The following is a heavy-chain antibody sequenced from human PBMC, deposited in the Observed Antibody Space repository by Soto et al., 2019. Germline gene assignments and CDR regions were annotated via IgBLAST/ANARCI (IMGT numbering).Heavy chain of an antibody. CDR1: GGSVSDKTYY. J-gene: IGHJ4*02. D-gene: IGHD4-17*01. CDR3: ARTTAVPNTLRSRYFFDY. CDR2: VYYSGTT. Sequence: SETLSLTCSVSGGSVSDKTYYWSWIRQPPGKRLEWIGYVYYSGTTNYNPSLKSRVTISVDLSKNRFSLRLSSVTTADTALYYCARTTAVPNTLRSRYFFDYWGQGTLVTV. V-gene: IGHV4-61*01.